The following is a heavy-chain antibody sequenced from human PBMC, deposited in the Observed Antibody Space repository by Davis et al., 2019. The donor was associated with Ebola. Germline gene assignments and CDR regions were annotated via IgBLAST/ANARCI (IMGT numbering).Heavy chain of an antibody. CDR2: INPSGGST. V-gene: IGHV1-46*01. D-gene: IGHD4-17*01. Sequence: ASVKVSCKASGYTFTSYYMHWVRQAPGQGLEWMGIINPSGGSTSYAQKFQGRVTMTRDTSTSTVYMELSSLRSEDTAVYYCAKLIYGDYEIYYYYGMDVWGQGTTVTVSS. CDR3: AKLIYGDYEIYYYYGMDV. CDR1: GYTFTSYY. J-gene: IGHJ6*02.